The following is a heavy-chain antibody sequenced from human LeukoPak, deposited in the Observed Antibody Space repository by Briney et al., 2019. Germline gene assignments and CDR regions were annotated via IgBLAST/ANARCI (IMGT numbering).Heavy chain of an antibody. V-gene: IGHV1-8*01. J-gene: IGHJ4*02. CDR3: ARGSQNNFDSSGPIGF. Sequence: ASVKVSCKTSGYRFTSYDINWVRQTTGQGLEWMGWMNPHSGTTGYAQKFQGRLTLPRTTSISTAYLELSSLTSEDTAVYYCARGSQNNFDSSGPIGFWGQGTLVTVSS. D-gene: IGHD3-22*01. CDR2: MNPHSGTT. CDR1: GYRFTSYD.